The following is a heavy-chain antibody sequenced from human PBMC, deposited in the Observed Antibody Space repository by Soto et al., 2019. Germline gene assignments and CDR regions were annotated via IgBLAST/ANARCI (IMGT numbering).Heavy chain of an antibody. D-gene: IGHD2-8*02. CDR1: GFSVSSKY. Sequence: EVQLVESGGGLVQPGGSLRLSCAASGFSVSSKYMSWVRQAPGKGLEWVSLIQSGGSTYYAGSVKGRFTISRDNSENTLFLQMNSRRVEDTAVYYCTRDDADCNGGGCYGVHRVVWGKGTTVTVS. V-gene: IGHV3-66*01. CDR2: IQSGGST. J-gene: IGHJ6*03. CDR3: TRDDADCNGGGCYGVHRVV.